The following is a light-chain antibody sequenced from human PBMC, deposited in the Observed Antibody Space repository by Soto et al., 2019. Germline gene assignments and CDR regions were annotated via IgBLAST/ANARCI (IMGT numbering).Light chain of an antibody. V-gene: IGLV1-47*01. J-gene: IGLJ7*01. CDR3: AAWHDNSWV. CDR1: SSNIGSDY. CDR2: RND. Sequence: QSVLTQPPSASGTPGQRVTISCSGSSSNIGSDYVYWYQQLPGTAPKLLIYRNDQRPSGVPDRFSGAKSGTSASLAISGLRSEDDADYYCAAWHDNSWVFGGGTQLTVL.